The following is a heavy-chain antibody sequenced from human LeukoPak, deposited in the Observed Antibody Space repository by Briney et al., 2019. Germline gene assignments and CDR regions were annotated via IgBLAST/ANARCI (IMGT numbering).Heavy chain of an antibody. CDR1: GFTFSNRG. CDR2: ISPRGGGT. D-gene: IGHD2-8*01. J-gene: IGHJ4*02. Sequence: GGSLRLSCAASGFTFSNRGMNWVRQAPGKGLEWLSGISPRGGGTYYADSVQGRFTISRDDSKSTLSLQMNSLRAEDTAVYYCAKAPNGLPHVYWGQGTLVTVSS. CDR3: AKAPNGLPHVY. V-gene: IGHV3-23*01.